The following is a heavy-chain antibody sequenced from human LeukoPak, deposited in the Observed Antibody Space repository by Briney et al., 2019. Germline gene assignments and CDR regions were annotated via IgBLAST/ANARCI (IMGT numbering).Heavy chain of an antibody. J-gene: IGHJ4*02. CDR2: ISGSGGST. CDR3: ARDQRGYFDY. Sequence: GGSLRLSCAASGFTFSSYAMSWVRQAPGKGLEWVSAISGSGGSTYYADSVKGRFTISRDNAKNSLYLQMNSLRAEDTALYYCARDQRGYFDYWGQGTLVTVSS. V-gene: IGHV3-23*01. CDR1: GFTFSSYA.